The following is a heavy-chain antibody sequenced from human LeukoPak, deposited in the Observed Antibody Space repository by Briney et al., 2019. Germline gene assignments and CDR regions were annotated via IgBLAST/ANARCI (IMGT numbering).Heavy chain of an antibody. D-gene: IGHD3-10*01. CDR3: ARQSGLWFRETTIDY. J-gene: IGHJ4*02. CDR2: IYYSGST. V-gene: IGHV4-39*01. CDR1: GGSISSSSYY. Sequence: SETLSLTCTVSGGSISSSSYYWGWIRQPPGKGLEWIGSIYYSGSTYYNPSPKSRVTISVDTSKNQFSLKLSSVTAADTAVYYCARQSGLWFRETTIDYWGQGTLVTVSS.